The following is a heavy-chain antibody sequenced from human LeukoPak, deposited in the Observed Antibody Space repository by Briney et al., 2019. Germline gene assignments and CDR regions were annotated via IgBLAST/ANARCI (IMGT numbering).Heavy chain of an antibody. CDR3: AKSYYYDSRGYYYSDC. V-gene: IGHV3-33*06. Sequence: PGRSLRLSCAASGFTFSSYGMHWVRQAPAKGLEGVAVIWYDGSNKYYADSVRGRFTISRDNSKNTLYLQMNSLRAEDTAVYYCAKSYYYDSRGYYYSDCWGQGTLVTDSS. D-gene: IGHD3-22*01. CDR1: GFTFSSYG. CDR2: IWYDGSNK. J-gene: IGHJ4*02.